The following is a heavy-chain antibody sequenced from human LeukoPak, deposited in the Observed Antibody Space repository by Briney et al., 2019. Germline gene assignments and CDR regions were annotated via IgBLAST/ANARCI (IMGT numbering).Heavy chain of an antibody. J-gene: IGHJ4*02. CDR3: ARGTGHPLGY. D-gene: IGHD3-16*01. V-gene: IGHV3-48*01. Sequence: GGSLRLSCAASGFTFSSYSMNWVRQAPGKGLEWVSYISSSSSTIYYADSVKGRFTISRDNSKNTLYLQMNSLRAEDTAVYYCARGTGHPLGYWGQGTLVTVSS. CDR1: GFTFSSYS. CDR2: ISSSSSTI.